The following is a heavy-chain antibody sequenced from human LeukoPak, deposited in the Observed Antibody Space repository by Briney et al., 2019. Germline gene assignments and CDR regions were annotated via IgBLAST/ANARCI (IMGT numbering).Heavy chain of an antibody. Sequence: GGSLRLSCAASGFIFNNYGLIWVRQAPGKGLGWVSAISNDGGGTNYADFVKGRFTISRDNSKNTLFLQMNSLRSEDTDLYYLAEGSSGYFVDVWGQGSLVTVSS. J-gene: IGHJ4*02. V-gene: IGHV3-23*01. CDR2: ISNDGGGT. CDR1: GFIFNNYG. CDR3: AEGSSGYFVDV. D-gene: IGHD3-22*01.